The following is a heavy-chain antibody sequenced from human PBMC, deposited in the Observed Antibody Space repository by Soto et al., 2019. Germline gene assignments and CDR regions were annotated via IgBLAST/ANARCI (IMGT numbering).Heavy chain of an antibody. CDR3: ASGSYRITGTNYGMDV. Sequence: GSLRLSCAASGFTFSSYWMHWVRQAPGKGLVWVSRINSDGSSTSYADSVKGRFTISRDNAKNTLYLQMNSLRAEDTAVYYCASGSYRITGTNYGMDVWGQGTTVTVSS. CDR2: INSDGSST. J-gene: IGHJ6*02. D-gene: IGHD1-20*01. V-gene: IGHV3-74*01. CDR1: GFTFSSYW.